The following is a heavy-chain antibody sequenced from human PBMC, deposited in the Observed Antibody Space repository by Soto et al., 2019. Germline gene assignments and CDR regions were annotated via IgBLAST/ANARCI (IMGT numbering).Heavy chain of an antibody. D-gene: IGHD1-26*01. CDR1: GFTFSSYG. V-gene: IGHV3-33*01. CDR3: AREGGATYFDY. J-gene: IGHJ4*02. Sequence: QVQLVESGGGVVQPGRSLRLSCAASGFTFSSYGMHWVRQAPGKGLEWVAVIWYDGSNKYYIDSVKGRFNISRDSSKNTLYLQMNSLRAEDTAVYYCAREGGATYFDYWGQGTLVTVSS. CDR2: IWYDGSNK.